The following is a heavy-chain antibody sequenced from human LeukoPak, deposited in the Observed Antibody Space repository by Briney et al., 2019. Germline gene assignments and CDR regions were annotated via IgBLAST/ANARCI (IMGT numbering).Heavy chain of an antibody. CDR1: GFTFSSYT. V-gene: IGHV3-48*01. D-gene: IGHD5-12*01. CDR2: ISSSSSTI. CDR3: ARALLGYSGYGTVDY. Sequence: PGGSLRLSCVASGFTFSSYTMNWVRQAPGKGLEGVSYISSSSSTIYYADSVKGRFTISRDNVKNSVYLQMNSLRAEDTGVYYCARALLGYSGYGTVDYWGQGTLVTVSS. J-gene: IGHJ4*02.